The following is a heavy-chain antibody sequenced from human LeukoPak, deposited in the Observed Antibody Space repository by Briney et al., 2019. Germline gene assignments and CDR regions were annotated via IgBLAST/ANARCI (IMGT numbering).Heavy chain of an antibody. Sequence: GGSLRLSCAASGFTFSSYAMHWVRQAPGKGLEWAAVISYDGSNKYYADSVKGRFTISRDNSKNTLYLQMNSLRAEDTAVYYCARDPTYYDFWSGYYLFDYWGQGTLVTVSS. CDR1: GFTFSSYA. CDR2: ISYDGSNK. J-gene: IGHJ4*02. CDR3: ARDPTYYDFWSGYYLFDY. D-gene: IGHD3-3*01. V-gene: IGHV3-30-3*01.